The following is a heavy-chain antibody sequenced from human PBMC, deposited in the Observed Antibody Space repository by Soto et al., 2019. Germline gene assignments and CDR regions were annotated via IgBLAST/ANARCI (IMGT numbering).Heavy chain of an antibody. J-gene: IGHJ6*01. CDR1: GYPFTSYG. Sequence: DSVKVYFKASGYPFTSYGISLVRQAPGQGLEWMGWISAYNGNTNYAQKLQGRVTMTTDTSTSTAYMELRSLRSDDTAVYYCARVRPQQLVGYYYYGMDVWGQGTTVTVSS. CDR2: ISAYNGNT. CDR3: ARVRPQQLVGYYYYGMDV. D-gene: IGHD6-13*01. V-gene: IGHV1-18*01.